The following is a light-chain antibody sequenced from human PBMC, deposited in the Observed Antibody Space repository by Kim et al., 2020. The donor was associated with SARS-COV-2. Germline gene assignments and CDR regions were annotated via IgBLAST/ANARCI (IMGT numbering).Light chain of an antibody. CDR2: KAS. J-gene: IGKJ4*01. V-gene: IGKV1-5*03. CDR3: QQYESYSLT. CDR1: QTINSW. Sequence: DIQMTQSPSTLSASVGDRVTITCRASQTINSWLAWYQQKPGKAPKLLIYKASVLESGVPSRFSGSASGTEFTLTINSLQPDDSATYDCQQYESYSLTFGGGTKVDIK.